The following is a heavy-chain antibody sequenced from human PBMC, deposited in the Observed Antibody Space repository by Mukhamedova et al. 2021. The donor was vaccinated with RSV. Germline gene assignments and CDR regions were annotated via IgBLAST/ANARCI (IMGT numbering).Heavy chain of an antibody. CDR2: ISYDGSNE. J-gene: IGHJ4*02. V-gene: IGHV3-30*01. D-gene: IGHD4-17*01. Sequence: RQAPGKGLEWVAVISYDGSNEYYADSVKGRFTISRDNSKNTLYLQMNSLRAEDTAVYYCARDEGDYGDYSAYWGQGTLVTVSS. CDR3: ARDEGDYGDYSAY.